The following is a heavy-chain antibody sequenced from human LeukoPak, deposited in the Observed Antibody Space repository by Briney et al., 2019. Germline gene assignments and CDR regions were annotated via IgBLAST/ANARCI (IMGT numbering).Heavy chain of an antibody. D-gene: IGHD2-2*01. CDR3: ARNPRYCSSTSCSLFYMDV. Sequence: ASVKVSFKASGGTFSSYAISWVRQAPGQGLEWMGRIIPIFGTGNYAQKCQGRVTITADKSTSTAYMEMSSLRSEATAVYYCARNPRYCSSTSCSLFYMDVWGKGTTVTVSS. CDR2: IIPIFGTG. CDR1: GGTFSSYA. V-gene: IGHV1-69*06. J-gene: IGHJ6*03.